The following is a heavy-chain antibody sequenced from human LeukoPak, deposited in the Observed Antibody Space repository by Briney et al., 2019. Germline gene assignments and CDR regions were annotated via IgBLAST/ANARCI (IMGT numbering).Heavy chain of an antibody. J-gene: IGHJ4*02. V-gene: IGHV4-59*08. CDR3: ARRAAGTNLDY. Sequence: NPSETLSLTCTVSGGSISSYYWSWIRQPPEKGLEWIGYIYYSGSTNYNPSLKSRVTISVDKSKNLFSLKLNSVTAADTALYFCARRAAGTNLDYWGQGTLVTVSS. CDR2: IYYSGST. D-gene: IGHD6-13*01. CDR1: GGSISSYY.